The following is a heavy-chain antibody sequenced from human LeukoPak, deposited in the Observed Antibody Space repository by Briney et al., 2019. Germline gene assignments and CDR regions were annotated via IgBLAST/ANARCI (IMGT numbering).Heavy chain of an antibody. Sequence: GGSLRLSCAASGFTFSTCAMHWVRQAPGKGLEWVAVVSYDGSDKYYADSVKGRFTISRDNSKNTVYLQMNSLRAEDTAVYYCARDISGTGGFDPWGQGTLVTVSS. V-gene: IGHV3-30-3*01. D-gene: IGHD1-20*01. CDR1: GFTFSTCA. J-gene: IGHJ5*02. CDR2: VSYDGSDK. CDR3: ARDISGTGGFDP.